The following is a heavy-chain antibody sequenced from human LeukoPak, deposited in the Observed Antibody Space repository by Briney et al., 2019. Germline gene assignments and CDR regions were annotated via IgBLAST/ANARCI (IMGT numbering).Heavy chain of an antibody. CDR3: ARSGSYYNLDYFDY. V-gene: IGHV3-11*03. D-gene: IGHD1-26*01. J-gene: IGHJ4*02. Sequence: GGSLRLSCAASGFNFSDYYMNWIRQAPGKGLEWVSYISGSSSYTKYADSVKGRFTISRDNAKKSLYLQINSLRVEDTAVYYCARSGSYYNLDYFDYWGQGTLVTVSS. CDR1: GFNFSDYY. CDR2: ISGSSSYT.